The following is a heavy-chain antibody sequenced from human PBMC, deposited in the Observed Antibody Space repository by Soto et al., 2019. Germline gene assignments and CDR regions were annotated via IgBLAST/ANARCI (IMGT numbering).Heavy chain of an antibody. D-gene: IGHD3-22*01. CDR3: ATTNYYYDSSGTVPGGMDV. Sequence: QVQLVESGGCVVQPGRSLRLSCAASGFTFSSYAMHWVRQAPGKGLEGVAVISYDGSNKYYADSVKGRFTISRDNSKNTLYLQMISLRAEDTAVYYCATTNYYYDSSGTVPGGMDVWGQGTTVTVSS. J-gene: IGHJ6*02. V-gene: IGHV3-30-3*01. CDR1: GFTFSSYA. CDR2: ISYDGSNK.